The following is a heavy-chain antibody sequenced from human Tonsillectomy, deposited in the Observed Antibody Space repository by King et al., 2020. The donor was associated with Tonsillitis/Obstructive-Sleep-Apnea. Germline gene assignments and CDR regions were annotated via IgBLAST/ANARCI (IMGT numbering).Heavy chain of an antibody. V-gene: IGHV4-34*01. Sequence: VQLQQWGAGLLKPSETLSLTCAVYGGSFSGYYWSWIRQPPGKGLEWIGEINHSGSTNYNPSLKSRVTISIDTSKNQFSLKLSSVTAADTAVYYCAREKTAMETDAFDIWGQGTMVTVSS. CDR2: INHSGST. J-gene: IGHJ3*02. CDR1: GGSFSGYY. D-gene: IGHD5-18*01. CDR3: AREKTAMETDAFDI.